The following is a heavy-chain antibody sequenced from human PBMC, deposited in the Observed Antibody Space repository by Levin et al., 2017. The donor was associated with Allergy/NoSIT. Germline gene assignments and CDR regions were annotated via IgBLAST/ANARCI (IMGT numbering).Heavy chain of an antibody. CDR2: ISTYNGNT. CDR3: ARGFSINGGFNY. Sequence: GESLKISCKTSGYTFRNHGISWVRQAPGQGPEWMGWISTYNGNTVYRQKFKDRVTMTKDTSTTTAYMELRSLRSDDTALYFCARGFSINGGFNYWGQGTLVTVSS. D-gene: IGHD1-20*01. V-gene: IGHV1-18*04. J-gene: IGHJ4*02. CDR1: GYTFRNHG.